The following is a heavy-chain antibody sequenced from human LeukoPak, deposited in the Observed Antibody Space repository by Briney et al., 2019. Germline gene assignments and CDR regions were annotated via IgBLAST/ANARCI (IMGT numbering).Heavy chain of an antibody. CDR1: GFTFSSYS. CDR2: ISTSSIYI. CDR3: AAMTSATTGDY. V-gene: IGHV3-21*01. D-gene: IGHD4-11*01. J-gene: IGHJ4*02. Sequence: GGSLRLSCAASGFTFSSYSMNWVRQAPGKGLEWVSSISTSSIYIHYADSMKGRFTISRDNSKNTLYLQMNSLRAEDTAVYYCAAMTSATTGDYGGQGTLVTVSS.